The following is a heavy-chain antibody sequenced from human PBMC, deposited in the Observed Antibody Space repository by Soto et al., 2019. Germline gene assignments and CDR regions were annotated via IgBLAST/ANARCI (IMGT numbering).Heavy chain of an antibody. CDR3: ARGVMYSSSWYWFDP. J-gene: IGHJ5*02. V-gene: IGHV4-34*01. CDR2: INHSGST. Sequence: SETLSRTYAVDRGSFTGYYWSWVRQPPRKGLEWIGEINHSGSTNYNPSLKSRVTISVDTSKHQFSLKLSSVTAADTAVYYCARGVMYSSSWYWFDPWGQGTLVTAPQ. D-gene: IGHD6-13*01. CDR1: RGSFTGYY.